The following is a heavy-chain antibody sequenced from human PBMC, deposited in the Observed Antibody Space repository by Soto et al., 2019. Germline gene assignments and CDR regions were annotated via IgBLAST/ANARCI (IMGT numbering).Heavy chain of an antibody. J-gene: IGHJ6*02. CDR2: ISGSGGST. CDR1: GFTTSSYA. Sequence: GGSLRLSCAASGFTTSSYAMSWVRQAPGKGLEWASAISGSGGSTYYADSVKGRFTISRDNSKNTLYLQMNSLRAEDTAVYYCAKDLSPLYYYYGMDVWGQGTTVTVSS. CDR3: AKDLSPLYYYYGMDV. V-gene: IGHV3-23*01.